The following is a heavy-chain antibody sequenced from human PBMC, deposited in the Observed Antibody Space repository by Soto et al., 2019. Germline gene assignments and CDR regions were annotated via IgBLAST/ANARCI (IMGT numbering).Heavy chain of an antibody. J-gene: IGHJ5*02. CDR3: ARVGPWVQYYFDSSPYTFLNCFDP. D-gene: IGHD3-22*01. CDR2: IDHVGST. Sequence: SEALSLIYAVSGYSISSGYYWGWLRQPPGKGLEWIGSIDHVGSTYYNPALNSLDTLSIYMTNNHVSQILNSVTDADTAVYSCARVGPWVQYYFDSSPYTFLNCFDPWGLGTPVTVS. CDR1: GYSISSGYY. V-gene: IGHV4-38-2*01.